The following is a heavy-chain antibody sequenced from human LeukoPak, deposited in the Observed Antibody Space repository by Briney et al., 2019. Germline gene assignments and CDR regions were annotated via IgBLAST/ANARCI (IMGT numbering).Heavy chain of an antibody. Sequence: GGALRLSCAASGLTFSSYWMSWVRQAPGKGLEGVADIKQDGSKEYYGDSVKGRFTISRDNAKNSLYLQMNSLRAEDTAVYYCAREGGRWLQMGAFDIWGQGTMVTVSS. CDR2: IKQDGSKE. CDR1: GLTFSSYW. D-gene: IGHD5-24*01. CDR3: AREGGRWLQMGAFDI. V-gene: IGHV3-7*01. J-gene: IGHJ3*02.